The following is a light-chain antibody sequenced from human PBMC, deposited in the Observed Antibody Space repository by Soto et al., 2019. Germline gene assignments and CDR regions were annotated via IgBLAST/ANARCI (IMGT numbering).Light chain of an antibody. CDR3: SSFTSRTTLL. CDR1: ATDVGAYNY. V-gene: IGLV2-14*01. J-gene: IGLJ2*01. CDR2: AVT. Sequence: QSALTQPASVSGSPGQSITISCTGTATDVGAYNYVSWYQQHPGRAPKLISYAVTDRPSGVADRFSGSKSGDTASLTISGLQDEDEAHYYCSSFTSRTTLLFGGGTKLTVL.